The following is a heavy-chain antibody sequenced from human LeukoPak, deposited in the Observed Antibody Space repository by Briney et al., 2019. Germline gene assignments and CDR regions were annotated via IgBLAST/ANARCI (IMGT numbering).Heavy chain of an antibody. J-gene: IGHJ6*02. CDR3: ARGYCSGGSCYYYYGMDV. CDR1: GGTLSSYA. Sequence: SVKVSCKASGGTLSSYAISWVRQAPGQGLEWMGGIITIFGTANYAQKFQGRVTITADESTSTAYMELSSLRSEDTAVYYCARGYCSGGSCYYYYGMDVWGQGTTVTVSS. CDR2: IITIFGTA. V-gene: IGHV1-69*01. D-gene: IGHD2-15*01.